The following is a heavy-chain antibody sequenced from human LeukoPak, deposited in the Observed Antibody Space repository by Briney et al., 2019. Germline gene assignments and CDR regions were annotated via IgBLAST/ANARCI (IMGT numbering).Heavy chain of an antibody. V-gene: IGHV4-59*01. Sequence: SETLSLTCTVSGESISGFYWTWIRQPPGKGLEWIGYIYYSGSTNYNPSLKSRVTISVDTSKNQFSLKLSSVTAADTAVYYCARVSWFPGTSYYYMDVWGKGTTVTVSS. D-gene: IGHD1-1*01. CDR2: IYYSGST. CDR1: GESISGFY. CDR3: ARVSWFPGTSYYYMDV. J-gene: IGHJ6*03.